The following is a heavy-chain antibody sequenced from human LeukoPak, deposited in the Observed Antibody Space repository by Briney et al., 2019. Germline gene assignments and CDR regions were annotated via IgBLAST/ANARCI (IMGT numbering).Heavy chain of an antibody. D-gene: IGHD4-23*01. V-gene: IGHV3-21*01. Sequence: PGGSLRLSCAASGFNVATYAMNWVRQAPGKGLEWVSSISNSARSPYYADSVKGRFTISRDNAKNSLYLQMNSLRAEDTAVYYCARDGGKPWGGLDYWGQGTLVTVSS. CDR3: ARDGGKPWGGLDY. CDR2: ISNSARSP. CDR1: GFNVATYA. J-gene: IGHJ4*02.